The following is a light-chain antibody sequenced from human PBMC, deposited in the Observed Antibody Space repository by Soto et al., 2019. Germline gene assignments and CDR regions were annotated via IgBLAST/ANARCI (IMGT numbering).Light chain of an antibody. V-gene: IGKV4-1*01. CDR1: QSVLSSSNNKNY. J-gene: IGKJ5*01. Sequence: DLVLTQSPDSLAVSLGERATINCRSSQSVLSSSNNKNYLAWYQHKPGQPPKLLISWASTRESGVPDRFSGSGSGTDFTLTISGLQAEDVAVYYCHQYHSNPITFGQGTRLEIK. CDR3: HQYHSNPIT. CDR2: WAS.